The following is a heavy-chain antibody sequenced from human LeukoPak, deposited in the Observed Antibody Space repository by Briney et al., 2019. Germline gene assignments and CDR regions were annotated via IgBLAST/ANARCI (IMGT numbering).Heavy chain of an antibody. D-gene: IGHD6-13*01. Sequence: PGGSLRLSCAASGFTFDDYAMHWVRQAPGKGLEWVSGISRNSGNIGYADSVKGRFTISRDNAKNSLYLQMNSLRAEDTALYHCAKIAATGYSYYGMDVWGQGTTVTVSS. CDR3: AKIAATGYSYYGMDV. CDR1: GFTFDDYA. CDR2: ISRNSGNI. J-gene: IGHJ6*02. V-gene: IGHV3-9*01.